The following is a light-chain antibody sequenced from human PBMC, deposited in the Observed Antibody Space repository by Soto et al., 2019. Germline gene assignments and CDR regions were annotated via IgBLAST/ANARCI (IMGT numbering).Light chain of an antibody. J-gene: IGKJ5*01. CDR3: QQYGSSPT. V-gene: IGKV3-20*01. Sequence: EIVLTQSPGTLSLSPGERATISCRASQSVSSNYLAWFQQKPGQAPRLLIYGASNRATGIPDRFSGSGSGTDFTLTISRLEPEDFAVYYCQQYGSSPTFGQGTRLEIK. CDR2: GAS. CDR1: QSVSSNY.